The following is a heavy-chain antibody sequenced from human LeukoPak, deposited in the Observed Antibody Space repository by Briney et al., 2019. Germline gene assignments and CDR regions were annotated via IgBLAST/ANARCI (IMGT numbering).Heavy chain of an antibody. V-gene: IGHV1-3*01. Sequence: ASVKVSCKASGYTFTGYSIHWVRQAPGQRLEWMGWINAGTGYTKYSQRFQGRLTITRDTSASTVYMELISLRPGDTAVFYCGRSGGFYPAGYWGQGTQVTVSS. J-gene: IGHJ4*02. D-gene: IGHD3-22*01. CDR1: GYTFTGYS. CDR3: GRSGGFYPAGY. CDR2: INAGTGYT.